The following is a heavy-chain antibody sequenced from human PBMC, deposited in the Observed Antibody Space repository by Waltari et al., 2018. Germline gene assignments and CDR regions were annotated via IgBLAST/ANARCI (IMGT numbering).Heavy chain of an antibody. CDR1: GFTFSSYA. CDR3: AKGGYGSGWYVVFDY. CDR2: ISGSGGST. Sequence: EVQLVESGGGLVQPGGSLRLSCAASGFTFSSYAMSWVRQAPGKGLEWVSAISGSGGSTYYADSVEGRFTISRDNSKNTLYLQMNSLRAEDTAVDYWAKGGYGSGWYVVFDYWGQGTLVTVSS. J-gene: IGHJ4*02. D-gene: IGHD6-19*01. V-gene: IGHV3-23*04.